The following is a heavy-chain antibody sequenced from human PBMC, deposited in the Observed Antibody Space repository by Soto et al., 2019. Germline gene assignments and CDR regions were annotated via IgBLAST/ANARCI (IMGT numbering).Heavy chain of an antibody. V-gene: IGHV3-23*01. CDR1: GFTFSSYA. CDR3: AMGYSYAPFDP. CDR2: ISGSGDST. J-gene: IGHJ5*02. D-gene: IGHD5-18*01. Sequence: EVQLLESGGGLIQPGGSLRLSCAASGFTFSSYAMSWVRQAPGKGLEWVSAISGSGDSTYYADSVKGRFTISRDNSKNTLYLQMNSLRAGDTALYYCAMGYSYAPFDPWGQGTLVTVSS.